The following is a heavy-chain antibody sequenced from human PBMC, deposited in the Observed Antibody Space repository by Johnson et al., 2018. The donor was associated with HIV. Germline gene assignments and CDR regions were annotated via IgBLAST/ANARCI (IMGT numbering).Heavy chain of an antibody. D-gene: IGHD1-26*01. V-gene: IGHV3-30*03. Sequence: QVQLVESGGGVVQPGRSLRLSCAASGFTFSSYGMLWVRQAPGKGLEWVAVISYDGSNKYYADSVKGRFTISRDNSKNTLYLQMNSLRAEDTAVYYCAREGRLGSYLGGVAFDIWGQGTMVTVSS. J-gene: IGHJ3*02. CDR3: AREGRLGSYLGGVAFDI. CDR2: ISYDGSNK. CDR1: GFTFSSYG.